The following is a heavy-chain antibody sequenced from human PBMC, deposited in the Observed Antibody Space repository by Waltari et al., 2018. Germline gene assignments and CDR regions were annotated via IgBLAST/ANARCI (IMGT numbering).Heavy chain of an antibody. CDR2: ISSGTKYI. D-gene: IGHD6-19*01. V-gene: IGHV3-21*06. CDR1: GFTFGDSR. J-gene: IGHJ4*02. Sequence: EVQLVESGGGLVKPGGSLRLYCAASGFTFGDSRMNWVRQAPGNGLEWLASISSGTKYIYYADSLRGRFTISRDNAKNSLYLEMNSLRAEDTAVYYCARDSSGWLFDYCGQGTLVTVSS. CDR3: ARDSSGWLFDY.